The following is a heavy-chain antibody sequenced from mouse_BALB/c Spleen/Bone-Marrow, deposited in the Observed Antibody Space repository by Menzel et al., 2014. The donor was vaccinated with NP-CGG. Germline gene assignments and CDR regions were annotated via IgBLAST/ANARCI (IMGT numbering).Heavy chain of an antibody. J-gene: IGHJ4*01. V-gene: IGHV1-9*01. D-gene: IGHD2-14*01. CDR2: LLPGNGST. CDR3: ARSKVLYAMDY. Sequence: QVHVKQSGAELMKPGASVKISCKATGYTFSSYWIEWVKQRPGHGLEWIGELLPGNGSTNYNEKFKGKATFTAETSSNTAYMQLSSLTSEDTAVYYCARSKVLYAMDYWGQGTSVTVSS. CDR1: GYTFSSYW.